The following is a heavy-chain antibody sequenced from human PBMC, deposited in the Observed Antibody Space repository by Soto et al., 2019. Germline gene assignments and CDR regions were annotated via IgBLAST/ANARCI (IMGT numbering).Heavy chain of an antibody. Sequence: SETLSLTCTVSAGSISSYYWSWIRQPPGKGLEWMAHIYYTGRTNYNPSLKSRVTISVDTSKNQFSLNLRSVTVADTAVYYCARSVQSSGWDSWYFDLWGPGTLVTVSS. CDR2: IYYTGRT. CDR1: AGSISSYY. CDR3: ARSVQSSGWDSWYFDL. V-gene: IGHV4-59*01. D-gene: IGHD6-19*01. J-gene: IGHJ2*01.